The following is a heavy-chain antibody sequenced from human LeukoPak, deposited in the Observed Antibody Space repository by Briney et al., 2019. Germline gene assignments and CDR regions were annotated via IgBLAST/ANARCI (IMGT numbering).Heavy chain of an antibody. V-gene: IGHV3-73*01. Sequence: PGGSLRLSCAASGFTFSSYWMSWVRQAPGKGLEWVGRIRSKANSYATAYAASVKGRFTISRDDSKNTAYLQMDSLKTEDTAVYYCTTPTGNFDFWGQGTLVTVSS. CDR3: TTPTGNFDF. CDR2: IRSKANSYAT. CDR1: GFTFSSYW. J-gene: IGHJ4*02. D-gene: IGHD1-1*01.